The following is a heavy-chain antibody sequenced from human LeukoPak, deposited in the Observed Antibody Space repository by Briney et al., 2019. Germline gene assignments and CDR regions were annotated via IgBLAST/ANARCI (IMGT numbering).Heavy chain of an antibody. CDR2: LYSSGST. CDR1: GGSNNSGNYH. D-gene: IGHD3-3*01. Sequence: SETLSLTCTVSGGSNNSGNYHWSWIRQPAGKGLEWIGRLYSSGSTKYNPSLKSRVTISGDTSDNQISLELSSVTAADTAVYYCARQGLEWLFYYYYHMDVWGKGTTVTVSS. J-gene: IGHJ6*03. V-gene: IGHV4-61*02. CDR3: ARQGLEWLFYYYYHMDV.